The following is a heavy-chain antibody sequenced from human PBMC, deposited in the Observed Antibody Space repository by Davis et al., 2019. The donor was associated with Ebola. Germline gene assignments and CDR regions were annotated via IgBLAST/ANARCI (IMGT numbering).Heavy chain of an antibody. Sequence: GESLKISCAASGFTFTTAWMSWVRQAPGKGLEWVGRIKSKVSGGTISYAAPEKGRFSISRDDSKNMLYLKMNSLKSEDTAMYYCMSRGLVSATDEAFDIWGQGTVVTVSS. CDR2: IKSKVSGGTI. V-gene: IGHV3-15*05. J-gene: IGHJ3*02. CDR3: MSRGLVSATDEAFDI. CDR1: GFTFTTAW. D-gene: IGHD1-1*01.